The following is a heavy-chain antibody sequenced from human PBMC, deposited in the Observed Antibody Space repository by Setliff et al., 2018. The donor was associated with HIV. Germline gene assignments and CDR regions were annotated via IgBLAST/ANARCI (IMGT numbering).Heavy chain of an antibody. D-gene: IGHD3-10*01. Sequence: PGGSLRLSCATSGFPFNKAWMSWVRQAPGKGLEWVGRFKSEPDGATREHAASVEGRFTILRDDSKSMAFLQMNGLKIEDTAVYYCRCYCPDGKCSTYRDKSYIDVWGRGTTVTVSS. CDR1: GFPFNKAW. V-gene: IGHV3-15*01. CDR3: RCYCPDGKCSTYRDKSYIDV. CDR2: FKSEPDGATR. J-gene: IGHJ6*03.